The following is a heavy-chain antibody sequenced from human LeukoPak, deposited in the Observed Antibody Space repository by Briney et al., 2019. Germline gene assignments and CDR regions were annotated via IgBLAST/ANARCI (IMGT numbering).Heavy chain of an antibody. D-gene: IGHD2-8*01. J-gene: IGHJ1*01. CDR2: IYSGST. V-gene: IGHV4-39*01. CDR1: GGSISSGDYY. CDR3: ARHVWDIGFQQ. Sequence: SETLSLTCTVSGGSISSGDYYWGWIRQPPGKGLEWIGSIYSGSTYSNPSLKSRVIISVDTSKNQFSLKLSSVTAADTAVYYCARHVWDIGFQQWGQGTLVTVSS.